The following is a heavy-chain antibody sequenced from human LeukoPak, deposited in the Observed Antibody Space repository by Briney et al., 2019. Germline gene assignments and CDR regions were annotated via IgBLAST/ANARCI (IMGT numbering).Heavy chain of an antibody. V-gene: IGHV3-48*03. J-gene: IGHJ4*02. CDR1: GFTLSSYE. CDR3: ARDGLPDY. CDR2: ISGSGSTI. Sequence: GGSLRLSCAASGFTLSSYEMNWVRQAPGKGLEWVSYISGSGSTIYYADSVKGRFTISRDYAKRSLYLQMNSLRAEDTAVYHCARDGLPDYWGQGTLVTVSS. D-gene: IGHD5/OR15-5a*01.